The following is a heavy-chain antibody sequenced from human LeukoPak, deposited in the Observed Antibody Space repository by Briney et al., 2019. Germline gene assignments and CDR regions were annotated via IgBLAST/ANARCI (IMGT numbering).Heavy chain of an antibody. J-gene: IGHJ4*02. D-gene: IGHD3-22*01. CDR1: GYTFTGYY. CDR3: ARDPPALDSSGYYSNNYFDY. Sequence: ASVKVSCKASGYTFTGYYMHWVRQAPGQGLEWMGWIDPNSGGTNYAQKFQGRVTMTRDTSTSTVYMELSSLRSEDTAVYYCARDPPALDSSGYYSNNYFDYWGQGTLVTVSS. V-gene: IGHV1-2*02. CDR2: IDPNSGGT.